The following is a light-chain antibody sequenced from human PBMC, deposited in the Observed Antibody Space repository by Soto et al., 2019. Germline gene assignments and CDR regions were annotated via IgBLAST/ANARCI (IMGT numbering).Light chain of an antibody. V-gene: IGLV2-23*01. CDR2: DAN. CDR1: SVDVGAYNL. J-gene: IGLJ1*01. Sequence: QSVLTQPHSVSGSPGQSVTISCTGTSVDVGAYNLVSWYQHHPGEAPKLIIYDANKRPSGISNRFSGSKSGNTASLTISGLQAEDEADYYCCSYAGSTTFYVFGIGTKVTVL. CDR3: CSYAGSTTFYV.